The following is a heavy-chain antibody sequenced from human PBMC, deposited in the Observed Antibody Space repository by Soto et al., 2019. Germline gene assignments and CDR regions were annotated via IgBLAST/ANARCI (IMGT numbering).Heavy chain of an antibody. V-gene: IGHV2-5*02. CDR2: IYWDDDK. CDR3: AHRRSGYFDS. Sequence: QITLKESGPPLVNPTQTLTLTCTFSGFSLSTSGVGVGWIRQPPGKALEWLALIYWDDDKRYSPSLKRGLSITKDASKNQVVLTMTNVDPVDTATYYCAHRRSGYFDSWGQGTLVTVSS. J-gene: IGHJ4*02. CDR1: GFSLSTSGVG.